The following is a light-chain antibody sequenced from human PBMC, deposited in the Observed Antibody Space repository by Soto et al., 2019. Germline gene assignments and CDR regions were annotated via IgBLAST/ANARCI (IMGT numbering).Light chain of an antibody. CDR2: SAS. Sequence: EIVITRSRATMSVSPGGRATLSCRASQSISDTLAWYQQKPGQAPRLLIYSASRGATGFPARFSGSGSGTDFTLTISSLEPEDFAVYYCQQRSNWLTFGQGTKVDI. CDR1: QSISDT. V-gene: IGKV3-11*01. J-gene: IGKJ1*01. CDR3: QQRSNWLT.